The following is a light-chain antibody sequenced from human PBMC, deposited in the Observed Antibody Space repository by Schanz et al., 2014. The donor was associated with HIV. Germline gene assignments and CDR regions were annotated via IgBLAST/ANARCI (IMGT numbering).Light chain of an antibody. CDR2: DVS. CDR3: SSYGGSNNLV. V-gene: IGLV2-8*01. Sequence: QSALTQPPSASGSPGQSVTISCTGTSSDVGGYNHVSWYQQHPGKAPKLMIYDVSNRPSGVSNRFSGSKSGNTASLTVSGLQAEDEADYYCSSYGGSNNLVFGGGTKLTVL. CDR1: SSDVGGYNH. J-gene: IGLJ2*01.